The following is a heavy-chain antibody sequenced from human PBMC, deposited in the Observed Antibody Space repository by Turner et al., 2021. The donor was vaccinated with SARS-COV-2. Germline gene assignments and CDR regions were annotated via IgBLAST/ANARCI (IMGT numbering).Heavy chain of an antibody. CDR1: GGPISSYY. CDR2: SYSSGST. J-gene: IGHJ6*02. CDR3: AREMGYGDPTTTEDSYYYYYGMDV. D-gene: IGHD2-8*01. Sequence: QVHLQDSRPALVKPSETLSLPCTVSGGPISSYYRSWIRQPAGKGLEWIGRSYSSGSTNDNPSLKSRVTMAVDTSKNQYSLKLSSVTDADTAVYYCAREMGYGDPTTTEDSYYYYYGMDVWGQGTTVTVSS. V-gene: IGHV4-4*07.